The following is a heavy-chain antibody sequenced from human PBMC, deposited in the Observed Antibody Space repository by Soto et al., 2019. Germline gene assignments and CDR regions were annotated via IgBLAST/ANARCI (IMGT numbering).Heavy chain of an antibody. CDR2: INAGNGNT. D-gene: IGHD2-15*01. CDR3: ARVIGYCSGGSCYSYYGMDV. J-gene: IGHJ6*02. Sequence: QVQLVQSGAEEKKPGASVQVSCKASGYTFTSYAMHWVRQAPGQRLEWMGWINAGNGNTKYSQKFQGRVTITRDTSASTAYMELSSLRSEDTAVYYCARVIGYCSGGSCYSYYGMDVWGQGTTVTVSS. V-gene: IGHV1-3*05. CDR1: GYTFTSYA.